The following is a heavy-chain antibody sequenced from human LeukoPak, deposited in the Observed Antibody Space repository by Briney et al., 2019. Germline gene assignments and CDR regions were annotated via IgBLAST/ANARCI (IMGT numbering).Heavy chain of an antibody. D-gene: IGHD1-26*01. Sequence: SETLSLTCTVSGGSISSSSYYWSWIRQPPGKGLEWIGEINHSGSTNYNPSLKSRVTISVDTSKNQFSLKLSSVTAADTAVYYCARDTSGSYRGGIDYWGQGTLVTVSS. CDR3: ARDTSGSYRGGIDY. CDR1: GGSISSSSYY. CDR2: INHSGST. V-gene: IGHV4-39*07. J-gene: IGHJ4*02.